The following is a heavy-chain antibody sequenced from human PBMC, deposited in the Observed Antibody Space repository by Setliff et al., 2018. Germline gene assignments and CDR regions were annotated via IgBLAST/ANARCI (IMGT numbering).Heavy chain of an antibody. CDR1: GFTFSTYR. CDR3: ARTCSGSGCYAGLES. V-gene: IGHV3-33*08. D-gene: IGHD2-15*01. Sequence: GGSLRLSCAASGFTFSTYRMHWVRQAPGKGLEWVAVIWDDGGNKYHADSVKGRFTISRDNSKKTLYLQMNSLRPEDTAVYYCARTCSGSGCYAGLESWGQGTPVTVSS. CDR2: IWDDGGNK. J-gene: IGHJ4*02.